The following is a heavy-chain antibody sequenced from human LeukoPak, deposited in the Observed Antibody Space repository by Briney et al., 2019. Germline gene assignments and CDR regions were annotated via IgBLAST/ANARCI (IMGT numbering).Heavy chain of an antibody. D-gene: IGHD3-16*01. V-gene: IGHV4-61*02. J-gene: IGHJ4*02. CDR3: ALESRTPWGGFRDY. CDR2: IYSSGRT. Sequence: PSETLSLTCTVSGDSINSNNYYWSWIRQPAGKGLEWIGRIYSSGRTNYNPSLKSRVTISVDTSKNQFSLQLSSVTAADTAVYYCALESRTPWGGFRDYWGQGTLVTVSS. CDR1: GDSINSNNYY.